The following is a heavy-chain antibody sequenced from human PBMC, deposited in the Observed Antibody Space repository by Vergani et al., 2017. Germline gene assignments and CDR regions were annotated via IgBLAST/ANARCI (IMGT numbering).Heavy chain of an antibody. V-gene: IGHV3-33*01. CDR3: ARDSSGYYEWKTIDAFDI. CDR2: IWYDGSNK. CDR1: GFTFSSYG. D-gene: IGHD3-22*01. Sequence: VQLVESGGGLVKPGGSLRLSCAASGFTFSSYGMHWVRQAPGKGLEWVAVIWYDGSNKYYADSVKGRFTISRDNSKNTLYLQMNSLRAEDTAVYYCARDSSGYYEWKTIDAFDIWGQGTMVTVSS. J-gene: IGHJ3*02.